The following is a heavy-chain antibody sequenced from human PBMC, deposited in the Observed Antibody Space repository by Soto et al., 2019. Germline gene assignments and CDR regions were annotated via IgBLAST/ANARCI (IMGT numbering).Heavy chain of an antibody. Sequence: QVLVVESGGGVVQPGRSLRLSCAASGFTFSSFGMHWVRQAPGKGLEWVALISYDGSNQYYEDSVKGRFTISRDNSKNTLYLQMNSLRAEDTAVYYCAKVYAAWRSMDAFDIWGQGAMVTVSS. V-gene: IGHV3-30*18. CDR2: ISYDGSNQ. CDR1: GFTFSSFG. CDR3: AKVYAAWRSMDAFDI. D-gene: IGHD2-15*01. J-gene: IGHJ3*02.